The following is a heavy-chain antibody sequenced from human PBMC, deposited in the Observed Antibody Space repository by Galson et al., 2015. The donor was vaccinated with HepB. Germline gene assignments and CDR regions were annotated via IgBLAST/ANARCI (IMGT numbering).Heavy chain of an antibody. CDR2: ISSSSSYI. Sequence: SLRLSCAASGFTFSSYSMNWVRQAPGKGLEWVSSISSSSSYIYYAGSVKGRFTISRDNAKNSLYLQMNSLRAEDTAVYYCARRNDWSGAFDIWGQGTMVTVSS. D-gene: IGHD3-9*01. CDR1: GFTFSSYS. V-gene: IGHV3-21*01. CDR3: ARRNDWSGAFDI. J-gene: IGHJ3*02.